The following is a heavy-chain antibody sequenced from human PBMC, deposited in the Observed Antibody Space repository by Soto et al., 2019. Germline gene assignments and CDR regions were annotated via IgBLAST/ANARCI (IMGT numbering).Heavy chain of an antibody. CDR3: ANRYDVWSGIDPGFDY. V-gene: IGHV1-69*02. Sequence: QVQLVQSGAEVKKPGSSVKVSCKASRGTFSSYTISWVRQAPGQGLEWMGRIIPILGIANYAQKFQGRVTITADKPTSTAYMERSSLRSEDTAVYYCANRYDVWSGIDPGFDYWGQGTLVTVSS. D-gene: IGHD3-3*01. CDR2: IIPILGIA. J-gene: IGHJ4*02. CDR1: RGTFSSYT.